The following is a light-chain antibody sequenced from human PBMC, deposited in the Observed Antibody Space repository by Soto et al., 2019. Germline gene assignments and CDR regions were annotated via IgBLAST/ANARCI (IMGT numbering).Light chain of an antibody. Sequence: DIQLTQSPSSLSASVGDRFAITCRASQSISSHLNWYQQKPGKAPNLLIYVASNLQSGVPSRFSGSGSGTDFTLTISSLQPEDFATYYCQQSYTTPQTFGQGTKVDIK. CDR1: QSISSH. J-gene: IGKJ1*01. V-gene: IGKV1-39*01. CDR3: QQSYTTPQT. CDR2: VAS.